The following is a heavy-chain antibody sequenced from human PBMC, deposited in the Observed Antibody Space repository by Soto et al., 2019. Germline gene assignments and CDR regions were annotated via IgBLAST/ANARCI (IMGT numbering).Heavy chain of an antibody. CDR1: GGSIINFY. J-gene: IGHJ5*02. CDR2: IGYNGNS. V-gene: IGHV4-59*01. Sequence: SETLSLTCSVSGGSIINFYWNWIRKPPGKGLEWIGYIGYNGNSLYNPSLKSRVTISIDTSKNQFSLRLASVTAADTAFYYCGSVRPSGYVLSWGQGTLVTVSS. D-gene: IGHD6-25*01. CDR3: GSVRPSGYVLS.